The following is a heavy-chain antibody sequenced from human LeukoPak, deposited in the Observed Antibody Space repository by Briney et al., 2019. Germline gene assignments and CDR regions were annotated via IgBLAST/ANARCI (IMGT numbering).Heavy chain of an antibody. CDR2: IKQDGSEK. CDR3: ARGDLYCTNGVCYTNYYYGMDV. D-gene: IGHD2-8*01. V-gene: IGHV3-7*01. J-gene: IGHJ6*02. Sequence: GGSLRLSCAASGFTFSNAWMSWVRQAPGKGLEWVANIKQDGSEKYYVDSVKGRFTISRDNAKNSLYLQMNSLRAEDTAVYYCARGDLYCTNGVCYTNYYYGMDVWGQGTTVTVSS. CDR1: GFTFSNAW.